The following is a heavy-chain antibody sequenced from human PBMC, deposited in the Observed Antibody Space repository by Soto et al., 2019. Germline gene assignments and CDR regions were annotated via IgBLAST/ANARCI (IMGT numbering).Heavy chain of an antibody. CDR3: ASNTMINIVDAFDI. V-gene: IGHV3-53*01. J-gene: IGHJ3*02. CDR1: GFTVSSNY. D-gene: IGHD3-22*01. CDR2: IYSGGST. Sequence: LRLSCAASGFTVSSNYMSWVRQAPGKGLEWVSVIYSGGSTYYADSVKGRFTTSRDNSKNTLYLQMNSLRAEDTAVYYCASNTMINIVDAFDIWGQGTMVTVSS.